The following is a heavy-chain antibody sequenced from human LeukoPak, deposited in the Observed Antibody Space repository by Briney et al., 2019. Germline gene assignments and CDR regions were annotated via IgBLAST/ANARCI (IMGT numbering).Heavy chain of an antibody. CDR3: ARHQRKRHGREGVCTGEYAFDY. CDR1: GFAFNMFA. D-gene: IGHD1-26*01. CDR2: LSRGGSTT. V-gene: IGHV3-23*01. Sequence: GGSLRLSCAGTGFAFNMFAIDWVRQAPGRGLEWVSGLSRGGSTTNYADSVKGRFTISRDKSQNSVFLQLNSLRPEDTAVYYWARHQRKRHGREGVCTGEYAFDYWGKGTLVTVSS. J-gene: IGHJ4*02.